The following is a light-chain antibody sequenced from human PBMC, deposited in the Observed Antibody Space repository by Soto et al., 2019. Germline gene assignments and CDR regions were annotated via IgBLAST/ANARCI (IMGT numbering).Light chain of an antibody. V-gene: IGLV2-23*01. J-gene: IGLJ2*01. CDR1: SSDVGSYDF. CDR3: CSYARTGVL. CDR2: EAN. Sequence: QSVLTQPASVSGSPGQSITISCTGTSSDVGSYDFVPWYQQHPGKAPKLLIYEANKRPSGISNRFSGSKSGNTASLTISGLQAEDEADYYCCSYARTGVLFGGGTKVTVL.